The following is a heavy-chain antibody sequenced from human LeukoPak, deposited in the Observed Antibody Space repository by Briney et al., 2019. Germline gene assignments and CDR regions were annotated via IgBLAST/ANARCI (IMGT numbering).Heavy chain of an antibody. CDR3: ARYQAALYYFDY. CDR1: GYTFTNYY. CDR2: IIPIFGTA. J-gene: IGHJ4*02. D-gene: IGHD6-13*01. Sequence: GASVKVSCKASGYTFTNYYMHWVRQAPGQGLEWMGGIIPIFGTANYAQKFQGRVTITADESASTAYMELSSLRSEDTAVYYCARYQAALYYFDYWGQGTLVTVSS. V-gene: IGHV1-69*13.